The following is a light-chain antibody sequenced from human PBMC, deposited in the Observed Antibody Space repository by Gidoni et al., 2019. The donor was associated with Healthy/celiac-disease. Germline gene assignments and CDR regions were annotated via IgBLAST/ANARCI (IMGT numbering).Light chain of an antibody. CDR2: AAS. V-gene: IGKV1-39*01. CDR1: QSISSY. Sequence: IQMTQSPSSLSASVGDRVTITCRASQSISSYINWYQQKPGKDPKLLIYAASSLQSGVPSRFSGSGSGTDFTLTISSLQPEDFATYYCQQSYSTLGFTFGPGTKVDIK. J-gene: IGKJ3*01. CDR3: QQSYSTLGFT.